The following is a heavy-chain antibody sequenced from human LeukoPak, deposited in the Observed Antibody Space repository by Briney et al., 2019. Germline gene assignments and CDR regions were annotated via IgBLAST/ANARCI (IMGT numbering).Heavy chain of an antibody. Sequence: GGSLRLPCAASGFTVSSNYMSWVRQAPGKGLEWVSVIYSGGSTYYADSVKGRFTISRDNSKNTLYLQMNSLRAEDTAVYYCARDPGYCSGGSCYFYYYYYGMDVWGQGTTVTVSS. V-gene: IGHV3-53*01. CDR3: ARDPGYCSGGSCYFYYYYYGMDV. J-gene: IGHJ6*02. CDR1: GFTVSSNY. CDR2: IYSGGST. D-gene: IGHD2-15*01.